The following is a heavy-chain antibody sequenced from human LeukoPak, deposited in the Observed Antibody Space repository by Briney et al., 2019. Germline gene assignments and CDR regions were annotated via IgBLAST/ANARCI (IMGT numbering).Heavy chain of an antibody. CDR3: ARTPTDCSSTSCRKNWFDP. CDR1: GYTSTGYY. Sequence: ASVKVSCKASGYTSTGYYMHWVRQAPGQGLEWMGWINPNSGGTNYAQKFQGRVTMTRDTSISTAYMELSRLRSDDTAVYYCARTPTDCSSTSCRKNWFDPWGQGTLVTVSS. CDR2: INPNSGGT. J-gene: IGHJ5*02. V-gene: IGHV1-2*02. D-gene: IGHD2-2*01.